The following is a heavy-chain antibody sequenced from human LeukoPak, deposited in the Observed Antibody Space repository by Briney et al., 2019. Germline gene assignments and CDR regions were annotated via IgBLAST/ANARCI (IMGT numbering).Heavy chain of an antibody. J-gene: IGHJ4*02. CDR2: MSTSGNT. Sequence: PSETLSLTCTVSGGSICNFYWSWIRQPAGKGLEWIGRMSTSGNTDYNPYIKSRVTMSVDMSKKQFSLKLSSVTAADTAVYYCASDAFYDSGGYYYYWGQGTLVTVSS. V-gene: IGHV4-4*07. CDR1: GGSICNFY. D-gene: IGHD3-22*01. CDR3: ASDAFYDSGGYYYY.